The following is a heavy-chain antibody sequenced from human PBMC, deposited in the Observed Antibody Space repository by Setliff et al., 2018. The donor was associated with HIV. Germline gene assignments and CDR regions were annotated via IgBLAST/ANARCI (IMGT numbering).Heavy chain of an antibody. D-gene: IGHD5-12*01. Sequence: ASVKVSCKTSGYTFTASNVHWVRQAPGQGLEWMGWINPSRGDTNYAQKFQGRVTMTRETSIRTAYMELSRLQSDDTAVYFCARDLDSGYNAQDYFAYWGQGTPVTVSS. V-gene: IGHV1-2*02. J-gene: IGHJ4*02. CDR3: ARDLDSGYNAQDYFAY. CDR2: INPSRGDT. CDR1: GYTFTASN.